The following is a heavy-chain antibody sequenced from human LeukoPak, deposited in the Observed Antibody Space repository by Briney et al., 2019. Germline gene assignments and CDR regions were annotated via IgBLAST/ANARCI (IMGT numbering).Heavy chain of an antibody. J-gene: IGHJ5*02. CDR1: GFTFSSYD. CDR3: AKDPVGATTPGYNWFDP. CDR2: ISGSGGST. Sequence: GGSLRLSCAASGFTFSSYDMSWVRQAPGKGLEWVSAISGSGGSTYYADSVKGRFTISRDNSKNTLYLQMNSLRAEDTAVYYCAKDPVGATTPGYNWFDPWGQGTLVTVSS. V-gene: IGHV3-23*01. D-gene: IGHD1-26*01.